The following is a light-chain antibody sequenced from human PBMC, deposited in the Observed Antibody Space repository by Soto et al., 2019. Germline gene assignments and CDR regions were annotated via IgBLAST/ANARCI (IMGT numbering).Light chain of an antibody. Sequence: EIVMTQSRRTLSVSQGRRASLCCRASQSVSSNLAWYQQKPGQAPRLLMYGASTGASGFPARFSGSGSETEFTLTISSLQPEDVAVYYCHQYKSWPRTFGQGTKVDIK. J-gene: IGKJ1*01. CDR3: HQYKSWPRT. CDR2: GAS. V-gene: IGKV3-15*01. CDR1: QSVSSN.